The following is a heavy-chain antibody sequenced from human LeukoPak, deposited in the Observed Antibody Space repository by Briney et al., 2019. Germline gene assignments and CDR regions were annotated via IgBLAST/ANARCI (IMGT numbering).Heavy chain of an antibody. J-gene: IGHJ4*02. CDR2: IYYSGNT. CDR3: ARVLDSSGWYYFDY. CDR1: GGSISSYY. D-gene: IGHD6-19*01. Sequence: SETLSLTCTVSGGSISSYYWSWIRQPPGKGLEWIGYIYYSGNTNYNPSLKSRVTISVDTSKNQFSLRLSSVTAADTAVYYCARVLDSSGWYYFDYWGQGTLVTVSS. V-gene: IGHV4-59*08.